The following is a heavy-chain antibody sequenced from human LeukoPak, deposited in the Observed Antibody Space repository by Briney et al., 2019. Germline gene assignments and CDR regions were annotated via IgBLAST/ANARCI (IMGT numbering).Heavy chain of an antibody. CDR1: GYTFTGYY. V-gene: IGHV1-2*04. CDR2: INPNSGGT. J-gene: IGHJ4*02. Sequence: GASVKVSCKASGYTFTGYYMHWVRQVPGQGLEWMGWINPNSGGTNYAQKFQGWVTMTRDTSISTAYMELSRLRSDDTAVYYCARIVGATEGGYFDYWGQGTLVTVSS. D-gene: IGHD1-26*01. CDR3: ARIVGATEGGYFDY.